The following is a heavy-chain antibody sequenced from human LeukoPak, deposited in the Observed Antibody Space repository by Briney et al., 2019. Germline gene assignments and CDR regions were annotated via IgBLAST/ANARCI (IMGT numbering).Heavy chain of an antibody. V-gene: IGHV4-34*01. D-gene: IGHD3-22*01. CDR3: ARVLNSSGYYSHFDY. J-gene: IGHJ4*02. Sequence: PSETLSLTCAVYGGSFSGYYWSWIRQPPGKGLEWIGEINHSGSTNYNPSLTSRVTISVDTSKNQFSLKLSSVTAADTAVYYCARVLNSSGYYSHFDYWGQGTLVTVSS. CDR1: GGSFSGYY. CDR2: INHSGST.